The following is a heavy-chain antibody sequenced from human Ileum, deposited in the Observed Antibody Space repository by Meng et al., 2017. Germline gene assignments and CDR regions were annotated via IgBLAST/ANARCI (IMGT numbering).Heavy chain of an antibody. V-gene: IGHV4-4*02. CDR1: SGAISSNTY. CDR2: ISHSGSA. D-gene: IGHD4-23*01. CDR3: ARHGGYSQDF. Sequence: QDQLQGSCPGMVRPSGTLSLTCAVSSGAISSNTYWSWVRQPPGKGLEWIGQISHSGSAYYNPSLKSRVTMSVDKSKSQFSLMLTSVTAADTAIYYCARHGGYSQDFWGQGTLVTVSS. J-gene: IGHJ4*02.